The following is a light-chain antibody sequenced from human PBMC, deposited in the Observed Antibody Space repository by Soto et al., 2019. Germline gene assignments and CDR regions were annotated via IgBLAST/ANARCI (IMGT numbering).Light chain of an antibody. V-gene: IGLV2-11*01. CDR1: SSDVGTYDF. J-gene: IGLJ1*01. CDR2: DVS. Sequence: QSALTQPRSVSGSPGQSVTISCTGTSSDVGTYDFVSWYQQHPGKAPRLMIFDVSERPSGVPDRFSGSKSGNTASLTISGLQAEDEADYYCNSYVAGSNVFGTGTKLTVL. CDR3: NSYVAGSNV.